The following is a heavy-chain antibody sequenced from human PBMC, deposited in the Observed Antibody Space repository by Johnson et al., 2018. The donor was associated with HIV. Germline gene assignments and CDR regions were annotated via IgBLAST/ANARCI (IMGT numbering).Heavy chain of an antibody. CDR2: ISYDGSNK. V-gene: IGHV3-30-3*01. CDR1: GFTFSSYA. CDR3: ARDSLAHDAFDI. Sequence: QVQLVESGGGVVQPGRSLRLSCAASGFTFSSYAMHWVRQAPGKGLEWVAVISYDGSNKYYADSVKGRFTISRDNSKNTLYLQMNSLRAEDTAVYYCARDSLAHDAFDIWGQGTIVTVSS. J-gene: IGHJ3*02.